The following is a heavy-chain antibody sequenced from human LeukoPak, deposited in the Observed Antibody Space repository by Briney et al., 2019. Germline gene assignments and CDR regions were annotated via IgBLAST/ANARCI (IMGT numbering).Heavy chain of an antibody. J-gene: IGHJ4*02. D-gene: IGHD3-22*01. CDR2: INPSGGST. V-gene: IGHV1-46*01. CDR1: GYTFTSYY. Sequence: GASVKVSCKASGYTFTSYYMHWVRQAPGQGLEWMGIINPSGGSTSYAQKFQGRVTTTRDTSTSTVYMELSSLRSEDTAVYYCAREVKYYDRSGYPDYWGQGTLVSVSS. CDR3: AREVKYYDRSGYPDY.